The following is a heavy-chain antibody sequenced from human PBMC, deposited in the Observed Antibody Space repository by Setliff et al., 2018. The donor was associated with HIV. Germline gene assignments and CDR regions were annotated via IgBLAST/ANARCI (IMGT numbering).Heavy chain of an antibody. Sequence: GGSLRLSCAASGFTFNDAWMNWVRQAPGKGLEWVGRIKSKTDGGTTDYATPVKGRFTISRDDSKATVYLQMNSLKTEDTAVYYCTTVPYTMIVASICKDSFDVWGQGTMVTVSS. CDR2: IKSKTDGGTT. D-gene: IGHD3-22*01. V-gene: IGHV3-15*01. CDR1: GFTFNDAW. J-gene: IGHJ3*01. CDR3: TTVPYTMIVASICKDSFDV.